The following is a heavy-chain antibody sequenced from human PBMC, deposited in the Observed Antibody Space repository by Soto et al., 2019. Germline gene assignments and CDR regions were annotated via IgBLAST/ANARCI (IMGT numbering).Heavy chain of an antibody. J-gene: IGHJ6*02. Sequence: QVQLVESGGGVVQPGRSLRLSCAASGFTFSSYGMHWVRQAPGKGLEWVAVISYDGSNKYYADSVKGRFTISRDNSKNTLYLQMNSLRAEDTAVYYCAKDIVVVVAAQDYYGMDVWGQGTTVTVSS. D-gene: IGHD2-15*01. CDR1: GFTFSSYG. CDR2: ISYDGSNK. V-gene: IGHV3-30*18. CDR3: AKDIVVVVAAQDYYGMDV.